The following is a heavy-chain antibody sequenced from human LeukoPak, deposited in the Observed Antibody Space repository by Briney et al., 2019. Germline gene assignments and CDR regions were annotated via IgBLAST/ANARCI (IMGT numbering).Heavy chain of an antibody. CDR3: ARDVPTRGDHDY. CDR1: GFTFSSYS. V-gene: IGHV3-48*01. Sequence: GGSLRLSCAASGFTFSSYSMNWVRQAPGKGLEWVSYISGGRSNIYYADSVKGRFTISRDNAKNSLYLQMNSLRVEDTAVYYCARDVPTRGDHDYWGQGTLVTVSS. CDR2: ISGGRSNI. J-gene: IGHJ4*02. D-gene: IGHD5-24*01.